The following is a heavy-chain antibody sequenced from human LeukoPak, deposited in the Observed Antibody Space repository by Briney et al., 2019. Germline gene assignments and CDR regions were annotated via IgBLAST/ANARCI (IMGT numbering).Heavy chain of an antibody. V-gene: IGHV3-23*01. CDR2: FRGSGSST. J-gene: IGHJ4*02. Sequence: TGGSLRLSCAASIFTFNRYAISWVRQAPGKGLEGVSGFRGSGSSTYYADSVKGRFTISRDNTESTLYLQMNILRADDTAVYYSAKEGVGASSFDYWGQGSLVTVSS. CDR3: AKEGVGASSFDY. CDR1: IFTFNRYA. D-gene: IGHD1-26*01.